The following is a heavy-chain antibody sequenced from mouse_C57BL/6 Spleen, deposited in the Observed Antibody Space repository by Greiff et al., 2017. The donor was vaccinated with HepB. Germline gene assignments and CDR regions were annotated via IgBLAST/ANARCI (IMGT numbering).Heavy chain of an antibody. Sequence: VQLQESGAELVRPGASVTLSCKASGYTFTDYEMHWVKQTPVHGLEWIGAIDPETGGTAYNQKFKGKAILTADKSSSTAYMELRSLTSEDSAVYYCTRPYYYGSSYCAYWGQGTLVTVSA. CDR1: GYTFTDYE. D-gene: IGHD1-1*01. CDR2: IDPETGGT. V-gene: IGHV1-15*01. CDR3: TRPYYYGSSYCAY. J-gene: IGHJ3*01.